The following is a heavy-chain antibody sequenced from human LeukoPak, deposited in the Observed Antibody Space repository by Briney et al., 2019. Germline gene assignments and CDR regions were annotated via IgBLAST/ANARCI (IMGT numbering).Heavy chain of an antibody. D-gene: IGHD3-10*01. J-gene: IGHJ5*02. Sequence: PSETLSLTCTVSGGSISSYYWSWIRQPAGKGLEWIGRVYSSGNTNYNPSLKSRVTMSVDTSKNQFSLKLSSVTAADTAVYYCARYGSVSYPQYNWFDPWGQGTLVTVSS. CDR1: GGSISSYY. V-gene: IGHV4-4*07. CDR3: ARYGSVSYPQYNWFDP. CDR2: VYSSGNT.